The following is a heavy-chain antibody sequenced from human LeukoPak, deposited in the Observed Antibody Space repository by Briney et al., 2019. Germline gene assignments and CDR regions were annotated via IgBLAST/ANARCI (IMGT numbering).Heavy chain of an antibody. V-gene: IGHV4-39*01. J-gene: IGHJ4*02. CDR2: IYYTGST. CDR3: ARRGGSGRAFDY. Sequence: SETLSLTCSVSGASIGGGTYYWGWIRQPPGKGLEWIGSIYYTGSTYDNPSLKSRVTISVDTSKNQFSLKLSSVTAADTAVYYCARRGGSGRAFDYWGQGTLVTVSS. CDR1: GASIGGGTYY. D-gene: IGHD1-26*01.